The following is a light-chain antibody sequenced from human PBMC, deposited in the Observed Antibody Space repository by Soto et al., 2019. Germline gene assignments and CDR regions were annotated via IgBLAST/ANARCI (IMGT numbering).Light chain of an antibody. J-gene: IGKJ2*01. Sequence: EIVLTQSPGNLSLSPGERATLSCRASQSVSSSYLAWYQQRPGQALRLHIYGASSRATGIPDRFSGSGSGTDFTLTISRLEPEDFAVYYCQEYGTSRTFGQGTKLEIK. CDR2: GAS. CDR1: QSVSSSY. CDR3: QEYGTSRT. V-gene: IGKV3-20*01.